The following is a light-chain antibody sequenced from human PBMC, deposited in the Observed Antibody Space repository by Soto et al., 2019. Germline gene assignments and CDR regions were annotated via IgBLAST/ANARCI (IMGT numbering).Light chain of an antibody. J-gene: IGKJ3*01. CDR2: GAS. CDR1: QSVNLN. V-gene: IGKV3-15*01. CDR3: HQYNSLPRVT. Sequence: EIMMTQSPGTLSVSPGEGATLSCTASQSVNLNLAWYQQKPGQPPRLLLYGASTRATGIPVRFRGSGSGTEFSPANCRLLSEDSGGYDGHQYNSLPRVTFGPGTKVEIK.